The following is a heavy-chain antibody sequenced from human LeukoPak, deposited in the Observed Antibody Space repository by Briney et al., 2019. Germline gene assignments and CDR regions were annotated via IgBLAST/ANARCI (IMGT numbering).Heavy chain of an antibody. Sequence: ASVKVSCKASGYTFTSYAMNWVRQAPGQGLEWMGWISAYNGNTNYAQKLQGRVTMTTDTSTSTAYMELRSLRSDDTAVYYCARGGTIVATATAYYYYYGMDVWGQGTTVTVSS. CDR3: ARGGTIVATATAYYYYYGMDV. J-gene: IGHJ6*02. CDR1: GYTFTSYA. CDR2: ISAYNGNT. V-gene: IGHV1-18*01. D-gene: IGHD5-12*01.